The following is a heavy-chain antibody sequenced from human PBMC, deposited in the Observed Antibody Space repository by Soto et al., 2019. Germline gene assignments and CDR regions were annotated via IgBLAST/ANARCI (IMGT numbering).Heavy chain of an antibody. J-gene: IGHJ6*02. Sequence: QVQLVQSEAEVKKPGSSVKVSCKASGGSFSSYAITWVRQAPGQGLEWLGGIIVLFGTTNYAQKFQGTVTITADQPTCTAYMELRSLRSEDTSAYYCARPAFRTISCSECFHYGMDVLGQGTTVSVSS. CDR2: IIVLFGTT. V-gene: IGHV1-69*01. D-gene: IGHD3-10*01. CDR3: ARPAFRTISCSECFHYGMDV. CDR1: GGSFSSYA.